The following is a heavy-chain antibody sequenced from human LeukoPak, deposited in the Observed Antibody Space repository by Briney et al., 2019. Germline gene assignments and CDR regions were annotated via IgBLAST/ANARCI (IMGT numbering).Heavy chain of an antibody. CDR3: AREASYGSVFDY. CDR1: GYSISSGYY. J-gene: IGHJ4*02. D-gene: IGHD5-18*01. V-gene: IGHV4-38-2*02. Sequence: SETLSLTCTVSGYSISSGYYWGWIRQPPGKGLEWIGSIYHSGSTYYNPSLKSRVTISVDTSKNQFSLKLSSVTAADTAVYYCAREASYGSVFDYWGQGTLVTVSS. CDR2: IYHSGST.